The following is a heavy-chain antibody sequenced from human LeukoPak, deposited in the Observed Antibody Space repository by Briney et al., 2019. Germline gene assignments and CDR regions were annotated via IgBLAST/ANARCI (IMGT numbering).Heavy chain of an antibody. CDR3: ARRAWYSSSWYLYYYYYGMDV. CDR1: GGTFSSYA. D-gene: IGHD6-13*01. Sequence: ASVKVSCKASGGTFSSYAISWVRQATGQGLEWMGWMNPNSGNTGYAQKFQGRVTMTRNTSISTAYMELSSLRSEDTAVYYCARRAWYSSSWYLYYYYYGMDVWGQGTTVAVSS. J-gene: IGHJ6*02. V-gene: IGHV1-8*02. CDR2: MNPNSGNT.